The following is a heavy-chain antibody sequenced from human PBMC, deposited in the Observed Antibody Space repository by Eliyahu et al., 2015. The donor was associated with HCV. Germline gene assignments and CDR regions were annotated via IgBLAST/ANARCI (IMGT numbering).Heavy chain of an antibody. D-gene: IGHD1-26*01. CDR1: GFXXYDXA. CDR3: AKDKYSGTSGEFDY. Sequence: EVQLVESGGGLVQPXRSLXPSCAXPGFXXYDXAMXWVRQAPGKGLEWVSGISWHSGSIDYADSVKGRFTISRDNAKNSLYLQMNSLRAEDTAFYYCAKDKYSGTSGEFDYWGQGTLVTVSS. J-gene: IGHJ4*02. CDR2: ISWHSGSI. V-gene: IGHV3-9*01.